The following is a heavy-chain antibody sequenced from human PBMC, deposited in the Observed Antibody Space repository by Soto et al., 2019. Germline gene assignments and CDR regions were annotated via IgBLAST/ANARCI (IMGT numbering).Heavy chain of an antibody. J-gene: IGHJ4*02. CDR3: ARSVAVPGAHIDY. D-gene: IGHD6-19*01. Sequence: GSLRLSCAAPGFTFSDHFMDWVRQAPGKGLEWLGYVYYTGSTNYSPSLRSRVSISVDTSKNEFSLRLSSVTAADTAVYFCARSVAVPGAHIDYWGQRTQVTVSS. V-gene: IGHV4-59*11. CDR1: GFTFSDHF. CDR2: VYYTGST.